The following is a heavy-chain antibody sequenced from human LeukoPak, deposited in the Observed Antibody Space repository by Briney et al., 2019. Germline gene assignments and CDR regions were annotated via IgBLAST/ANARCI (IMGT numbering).Heavy chain of an antibody. V-gene: IGHV3-33*01. Sequence: GRSLRLSCAASGFTFSSYGMHWVRQAPGKGLEWVAVIWYDGSSKYYADSVKGRFTISRDNSKNTLYLQMNSLRAEDTAVYYCARKSEGNSGYVRFWGQGTLVTVSS. J-gene: IGHJ4*02. CDR2: IWYDGSSK. CDR1: GFTFSSYG. D-gene: IGHD5-12*01. CDR3: ARKSEGNSGYVRF.